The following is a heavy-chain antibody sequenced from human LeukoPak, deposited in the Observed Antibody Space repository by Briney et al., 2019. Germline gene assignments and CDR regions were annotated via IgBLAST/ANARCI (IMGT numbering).Heavy chain of an antibody. CDR1: GGTFSSYA. CDR2: IIPIFGTT. J-gene: IGHJ4*02. V-gene: IGHV1-69*13. D-gene: IGHD1-26*01. CDR3: ARDLQVGSGDY. Sequence: SVKVSCKASGGTFSSYAISWVRQAPGQGLEWMGGIIPIFGTTNYAQKFQGRVTITADESTSTAYMELSSLRSEGTAVYYCARDLQVGSGDYWGQGTLVTVSS.